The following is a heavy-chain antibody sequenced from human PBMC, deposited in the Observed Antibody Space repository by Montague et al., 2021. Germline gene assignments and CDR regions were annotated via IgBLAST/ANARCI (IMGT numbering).Heavy chain of an antibody. J-gene: IGHJ6*03. D-gene: IGHD3-10*01. CDR1: GFTFSSYA. V-gene: IGHV3-33*06. CDR3: VKDSGYFYYMDA. CDR2: IWFDGSKK. Sequence: SQRLSCAASGFTFSSYAMHWVRQAPGTGPEWVAIIWFDGSKKYYRDSVKGRFTISRDNSGNTLHLQMNSLRAEDTAVYYCVKDSGYFYYMDAWGKGTTVTVSS.